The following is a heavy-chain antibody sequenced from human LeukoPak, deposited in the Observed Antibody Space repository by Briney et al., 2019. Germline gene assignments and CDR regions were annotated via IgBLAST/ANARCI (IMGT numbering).Heavy chain of an antibody. Sequence: ASVKVSCKASGYTFTGCYMHWVRQAPGQGLEWMGWINPNSGGTNYAQKFQGRVTMTRDTSISTAYMELSRLRSDDTAVYYCARWGDSSGWYGGGFDPWGQGTLVTVSS. V-gene: IGHV1-2*02. CDR2: INPNSGGT. J-gene: IGHJ5*02. CDR3: ARWGDSSGWYGGGFDP. D-gene: IGHD6-19*01. CDR1: GYTFTGCY.